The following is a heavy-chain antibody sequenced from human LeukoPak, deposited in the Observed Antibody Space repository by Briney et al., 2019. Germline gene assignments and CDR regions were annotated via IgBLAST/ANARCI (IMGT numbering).Heavy chain of an antibody. D-gene: IGHD4-17*01. CDR3: AKGDYGDYLIDY. CDR1: GFTFSSYA. Sequence: KAGGSLRLSCAASGFTFSSYAMSWVHQAPGKGLEWVSAISGSGGSTYYADPVKGRFTISRDNSKNTLYLQMNSLRAEDTAVYYCAKGDYGDYLIDYWGQGTLVTVSS. V-gene: IGHV3-23*01. CDR2: ISGSGGST. J-gene: IGHJ4*02.